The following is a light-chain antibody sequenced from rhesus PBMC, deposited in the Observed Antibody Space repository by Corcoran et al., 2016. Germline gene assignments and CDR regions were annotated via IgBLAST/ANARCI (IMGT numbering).Light chain of an antibody. J-gene: IGKJ1*01. Sequence: DIQMTQSPSSLSASVGDKVTITCRASQGISSYLAWYQQKPGKAPKPLIYYASNLESGVPSRFSGSGSGTEFTLTISSLQPEDFATYYCQQYNSDPTFGKGTKVEIK. CDR1: QGISSY. V-gene: IGKV1-37*01. CDR2: YAS. CDR3: QQYNSDPT.